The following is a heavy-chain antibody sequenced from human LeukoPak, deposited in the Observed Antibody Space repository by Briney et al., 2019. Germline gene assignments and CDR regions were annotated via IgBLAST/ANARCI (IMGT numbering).Heavy chain of an antibody. CDR2: ISSSSSYI. CDR1: GFTFSSYA. J-gene: IGHJ5*02. Sequence: PGGSLRLSCAASGFTFSSYAMSWVRQAPGKGLEWVSSISSSSSYIYYADSVKGRFTISRDNAKNSLYLQMNSLRAEDTAVYYCAREGSYYDSSGYRTTWGQGTLVTVSS. V-gene: IGHV3-21*01. CDR3: AREGSYYDSSGYRTT. D-gene: IGHD3-22*01.